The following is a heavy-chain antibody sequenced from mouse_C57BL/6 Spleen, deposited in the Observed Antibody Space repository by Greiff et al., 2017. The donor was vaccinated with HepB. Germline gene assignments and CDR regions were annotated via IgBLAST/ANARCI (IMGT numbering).Heavy chain of an antibody. Sequence: QVQLQQPGAELVKPGASVKLSCKASGYTFTSYWMHWVKQRPEQGLEWIGMIHPNSGSTNYTEKFKSKATLTVDKSSSTAYMQLSSLTSEDSAVYYCARGGALTENAYWGQVTLVTVSA. CDR3: ARGGALTENAY. CDR2: IHPNSGST. V-gene: IGHV1-64*01. CDR1: GYTFTSYW. D-gene: IGHD4-1*01. J-gene: IGHJ3*01.